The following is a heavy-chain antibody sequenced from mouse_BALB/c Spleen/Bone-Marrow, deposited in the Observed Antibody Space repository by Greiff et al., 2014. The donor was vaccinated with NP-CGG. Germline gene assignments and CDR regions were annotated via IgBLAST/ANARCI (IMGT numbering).Heavy chain of an antibody. Sequence: EVKVEESGAELVKPGASVKLSCTASGFNIKDTYMHWVKQRPEQGLEWIGRIDPANGNTKYDPKFQGKATITADTSSNTAYLQLSSLTSEDTAVYYCARRGDGYYAWFAYWGQGTLVTVSA. CDR1: GFNIKDTY. CDR3: ARRGDGYYAWFAY. CDR2: IDPANGNT. V-gene: IGHV14-3*02. J-gene: IGHJ3*01. D-gene: IGHD2-3*01.